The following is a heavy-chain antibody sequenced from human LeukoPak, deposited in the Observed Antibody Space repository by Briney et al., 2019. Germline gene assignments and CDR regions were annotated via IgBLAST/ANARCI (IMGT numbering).Heavy chain of an antibody. V-gene: IGHV1-46*01. Sequence: ASVKVSCKASGYTFTSYYMHWVRQAPGQGLEWMGIINPSGGSTSYAQKFQGRVTMTRDMSTSTVYMELSSLRSEDTAVYYCARRRYYYSYGTDYYYYYMDVWGKGTTVTVSS. CDR1: GYTFTSYY. CDR3: ARRRYYYSYGTDYYYYYMDV. CDR2: INPSGGST. J-gene: IGHJ6*03. D-gene: IGHD5-18*01.